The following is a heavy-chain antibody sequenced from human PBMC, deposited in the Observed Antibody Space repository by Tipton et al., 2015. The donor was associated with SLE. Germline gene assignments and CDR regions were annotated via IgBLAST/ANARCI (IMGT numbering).Heavy chain of an antibody. D-gene: IGHD2-2*01. Sequence: LSCTVSGGSFSTYYWSWIRQTPGKGLEWIAYIYYGGSTDYNPSLRSRVTTSVDTSKNQFSLNLSSVTAADTAVYYCARPLGYCSSASCYAGTNWFDPWGQGTLVTVSS. J-gene: IGHJ5*02. CDR1: GGSFSTYY. V-gene: IGHV4-59*01. CDR2: IYYGGST. CDR3: ARPLGYCSSASCYAGTNWFDP.